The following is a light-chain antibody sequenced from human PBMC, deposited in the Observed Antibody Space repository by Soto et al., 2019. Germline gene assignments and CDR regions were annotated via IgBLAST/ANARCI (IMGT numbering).Light chain of an antibody. CDR2: DAS. V-gene: IGKV3-11*01. Sequence: EIVLTQSPATLSLSPGERATLSCRASQSVSSYLACYQQKPGQAPRLLIYDASNRATGIPARFSGSGSGTDFTLTISSLEPEDFAVYYCQQRSNWPPITFGRGTRLEIK. CDR3: QQRSNWPPIT. J-gene: IGKJ5*01. CDR1: QSVSSY.